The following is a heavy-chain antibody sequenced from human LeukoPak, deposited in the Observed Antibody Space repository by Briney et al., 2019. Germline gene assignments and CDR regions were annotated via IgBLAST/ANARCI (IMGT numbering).Heavy chain of an antibody. CDR1: LGTLSPYA. J-gene: IGHJ4*02. D-gene: IGHD4-23*01. Sequence: GCSVNVSCKPSLGTLSPYAISWVRQAPGQHLEGMGAIIRIVGTATYAQKFPGRLTITADESTTTASMELSRLRSHDTAFYHCARDHEVATLRYFHYWGQGPLVPVSS. V-gene: IGHV1-69*01. CDR2: IIRIVGTA. CDR3: ARDHEVATLRYFHY.